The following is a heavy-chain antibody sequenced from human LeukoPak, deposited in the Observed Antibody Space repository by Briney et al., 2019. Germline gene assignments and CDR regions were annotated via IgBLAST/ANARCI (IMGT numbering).Heavy chain of an antibody. V-gene: IGHV1-18*01. Sequence: ASVKVSCKASGYTFTSYGISWVRQAPGQGLEWMGWISAYNGNTNYAQKLQGRVTMTTDTSTSTAYMELRSLRSDDTAVYYCAREWGLAAAGPQYYYGMDVWGQGTTVTVSS. CDR2: ISAYNGNT. D-gene: IGHD6-13*01. J-gene: IGHJ6*02. CDR1: GYTFTSYG. CDR3: AREWGLAAAGPQYYYGMDV.